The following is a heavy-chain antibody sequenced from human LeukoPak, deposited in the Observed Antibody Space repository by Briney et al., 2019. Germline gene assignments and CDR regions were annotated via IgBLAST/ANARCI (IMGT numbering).Heavy chain of an antibody. D-gene: IGHD6-13*01. CDR3: ARHYDSSSWQNFDY. CDR1: GGSFSGYY. J-gene: IGHJ4*02. CDR2: INHSGST. Sequence: SETLSLTCAVYGGSFSGYYWSWIRQPPGKGLEWIGEINHSGSTNYNPSLKSRVTISVDTSKNQFSLKLSSVTAADTAVYYCARHYDSSSWQNFDYRGQGTLVTVSS. V-gene: IGHV4-34*01.